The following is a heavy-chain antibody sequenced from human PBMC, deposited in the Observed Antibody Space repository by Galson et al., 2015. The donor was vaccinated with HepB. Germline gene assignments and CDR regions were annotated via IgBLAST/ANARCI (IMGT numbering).Heavy chain of an antibody. Sequence: SLRLSCAASGCTFRNDAMSWVRQAPGKGLEWVSTINKDSRGTYYADSVKGRFTISRDNSKNTLYLQMNSLRAEDTAVYYCAKGSDNWYDYFDYWGQGTLVTVSS. D-gene: IGHD1-1*01. CDR2: INKDSRGT. V-gene: IGHV3-23*01. CDR1: GCTFRNDA. CDR3: AKGSDNWYDYFDY. J-gene: IGHJ4*02.